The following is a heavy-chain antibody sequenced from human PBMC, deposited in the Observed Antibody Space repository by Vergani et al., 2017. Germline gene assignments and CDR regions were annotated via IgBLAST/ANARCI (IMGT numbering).Heavy chain of an antibody. CDR1: GYTFTSYD. CDR2: MNPNSGNT. V-gene: IGHV1-8*01. Sequence: QVQLVQSGAEVKKPGASVKVSCKASGYTFTSYDINWVRQATGQGLEWMGWMNPNSGNTGYAQKFQGRVTMTRNTSISTAYMELSSLRSEDTAVYYCARGLPHLLAAPPAFDIWSQGTMVTFSS. J-gene: IGHJ3*02. CDR3: ARGLPHLLAAPPAFDI. D-gene: IGHD6-6*01.